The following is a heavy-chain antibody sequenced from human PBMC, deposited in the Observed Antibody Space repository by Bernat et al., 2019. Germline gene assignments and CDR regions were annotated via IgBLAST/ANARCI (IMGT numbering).Heavy chain of an antibody. V-gene: IGHV4-59*01. CDR1: GGSISSYY. J-gene: IGHJ3*02. Sequence: QVQLQESGPGLVKPSETLSLTCTVSGGSISSYYWSWIRQPPGKGLEWIGYIYYSGSTNYNPSLKSRVTISVDTSKNQFSLKLSSVTAADTAVYYCLQLLDAFDIWGQGTMVTVSS. CDR2: IYYSGST. CDR3: LQLLDAFDI. D-gene: IGHD5-24*01.